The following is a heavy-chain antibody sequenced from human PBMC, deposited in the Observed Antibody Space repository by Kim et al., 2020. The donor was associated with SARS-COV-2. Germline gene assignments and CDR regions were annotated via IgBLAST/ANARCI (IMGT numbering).Heavy chain of an antibody. J-gene: IGHJ5*02. Sequence: SVKVSCKASGGTFSSYAISWVRQAPGQGLEWMGRIIPILGIANYAKKFQGRVTITADKSTSTAYMELSSLRSEDTAVYYCAREEDTAMDNWFDPWGQGTLVTVSS. CDR3: AREEDTAMDNWFDP. CDR1: GGTFSSYA. V-gene: IGHV1-69*04. D-gene: IGHD5-18*01. CDR2: IIPILGIA.